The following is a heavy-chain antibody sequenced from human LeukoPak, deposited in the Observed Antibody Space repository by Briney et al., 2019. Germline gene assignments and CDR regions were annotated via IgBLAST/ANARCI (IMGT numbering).Heavy chain of an antibody. D-gene: IGHD3-22*01. CDR2: IYTSGST. V-gene: IGHV4-61*02. Sequence: KTSETLSLTCTVSGGSISSGSYYWSWIRQPAGKGLEWIGRIYTSGSTNYNPSLKSRVTISVDTSKNQFSLKLSSVTAADTAVYYCARVPYDSSGYYYSAEFDIWGQGTMDTVSS. CDR1: GGSISSGSYY. CDR3: ARVPYDSSGYYYSAEFDI. J-gene: IGHJ3*02.